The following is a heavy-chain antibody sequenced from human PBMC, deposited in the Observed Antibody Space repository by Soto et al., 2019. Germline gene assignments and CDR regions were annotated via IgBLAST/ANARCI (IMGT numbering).Heavy chain of an antibody. CDR1: GFTFSSYA. CDR3: ASTFVVVPAAPFDY. V-gene: IGHV3-30-3*01. J-gene: IGHJ4*02. Sequence: LRLSCAASGFTFSSYAMHWVRQAPGKGLEWVAVISYDGSNKYYADSVKGRFTISRDNSKNTLYLQMNSLRAEDTAVYYCASTFVVVPAAPFDYWGQGTLVTVSS. D-gene: IGHD2-2*01. CDR2: ISYDGSNK.